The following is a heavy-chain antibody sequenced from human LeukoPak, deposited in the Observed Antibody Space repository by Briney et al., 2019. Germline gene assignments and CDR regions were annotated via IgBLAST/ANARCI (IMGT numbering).Heavy chain of an antibody. D-gene: IGHD2-2*01. J-gene: IGHJ4*02. CDR2: ISAYNGNT. Sequence: ASVKVSCKASGYTFTSYGISWVRQAPGQGLEWMGWISAYNGNTNYAQKLQGRVTMTTDTSTSTAYMELRSLRSDNTAVYYCARVQERFGIVVVPAAMRGPFDYWGQGTLVTVSS. CDR3: ARVQERFGIVVVPAAMRGPFDY. CDR1: GYTFTSYG. V-gene: IGHV1-18*01.